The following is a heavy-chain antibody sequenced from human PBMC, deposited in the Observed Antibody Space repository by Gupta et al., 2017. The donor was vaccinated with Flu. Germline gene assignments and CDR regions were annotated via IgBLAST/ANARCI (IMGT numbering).Heavy chain of an antibody. J-gene: IGHJ6*02. CDR2: IYTSGST. V-gene: IGHV4-61*02. D-gene: IGHD6-19*01. Sequence: QVQLQESGPGLVKPSQTLSLTCTVSGGSISSGSYYWSWIRQPAGKGLEWIGRIYTSGSTNYNPSLKSRVTISVDTSKNQFSLKLSSVTAADTAVYYCARDDVAVAGTGLDVWGQGTTVTVSS. CDR3: ARDDVAVAGTGLDV. CDR1: GGSISSGSYY.